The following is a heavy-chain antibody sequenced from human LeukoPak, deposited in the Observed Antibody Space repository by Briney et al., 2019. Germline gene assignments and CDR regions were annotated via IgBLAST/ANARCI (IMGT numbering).Heavy chain of an antibody. Sequence: AGESLKISCEGFGYTFTNYWIGWVRQMPGKGLEWMGVIYPGDSRTRYSPSFQGQVTISADKSINTAYLQWSSLKASDTAIYYCACRDLSSTLSGPRGQGTLVTVSS. V-gene: IGHV5-51*01. D-gene: IGHD6-13*01. CDR1: GYTFTNYW. CDR2: IYPGDSRT. CDR3: ACRDLSSTLSGP. J-gene: IGHJ5*02.